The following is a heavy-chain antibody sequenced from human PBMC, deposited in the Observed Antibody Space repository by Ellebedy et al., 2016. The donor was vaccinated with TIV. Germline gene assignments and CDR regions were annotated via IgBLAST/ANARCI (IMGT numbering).Heavy chain of an antibody. D-gene: IGHD6-13*01. V-gene: IGHV3-74*03. Sequence: GESLKISCAASGFTFSSYWMHWVRQAPGKGLEWVSRITSDGSDIAYADSVRGRFTTSRDNANNTLYLQMNSLRADDTAVYYCARVVAAAGRSGGGDYWGHGTLVTVSS. CDR1: GFTFSSYW. J-gene: IGHJ4*01. CDR3: ARVVAAAGRSGGGDY. CDR2: ITSDGSDI.